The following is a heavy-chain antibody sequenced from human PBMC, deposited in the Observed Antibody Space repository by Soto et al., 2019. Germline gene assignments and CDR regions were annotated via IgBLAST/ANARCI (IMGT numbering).Heavy chain of an antibody. CDR2: IYYSGST. V-gene: IGHV4-59*01. J-gene: IGHJ6*03. D-gene: IGHD1-1*01. Sequence: SETLSLTCTVSGGSISSYYWSWIRQPPGKGLEWIGYIYYSGSTNYNPSLKSRVTISVDTSKNQVSVKLSSVTAADTAVYYCARAAKERGYYYYMDVWGKGTTVTVSS. CDR1: GGSISSYY. CDR3: ARAAKERGYYYYMDV.